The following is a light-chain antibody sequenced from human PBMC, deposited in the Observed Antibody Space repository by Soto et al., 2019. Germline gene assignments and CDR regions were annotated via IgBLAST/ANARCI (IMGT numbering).Light chain of an antibody. Sequence: IQMTQSPSTLSASVGDRVTITCRTSQSINTWLAWFQQKPGKAPKVLIYMASNLEAGVPSRFSGSGSGTEYTLTLSSLQPDDFATYYCQHYYGYSWTFGQGTKVEIK. J-gene: IGKJ1*01. CDR3: QHYYGYSWT. CDR1: QSINTW. CDR2: MAS. V-gene: IGKV1-5*03.